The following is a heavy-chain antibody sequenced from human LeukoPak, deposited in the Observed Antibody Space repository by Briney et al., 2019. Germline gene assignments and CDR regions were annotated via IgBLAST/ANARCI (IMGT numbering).Heavy chain of an antibody. CDR2: TSAYNGNT. V-gene: IGHV1-18*01. Sequence: ASVKVSCKASGYTFTSYGISWVRQAPGQGLEWMGWTSAYNGNTNYAQKLQGRVTMTTDTSTSTAYMELRSLRSDDTAVYYCARAAPNLILTGRYGMDVWGQGTTVTVSS. CDR3: ARAAPNLILTGRYGMDV. J-gene: IGHJ6*02. D-gene: IGHD3-9*01. CDR1: GYTFTSYG.